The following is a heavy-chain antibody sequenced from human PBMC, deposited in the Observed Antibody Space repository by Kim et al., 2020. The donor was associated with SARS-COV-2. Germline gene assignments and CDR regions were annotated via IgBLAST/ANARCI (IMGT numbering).Heavy chain of an antibody. D-gene: IGHD3-10*01. Sequence: ASVKVSCKASGYTFTSYGISWVRQAPGQGLEWMGWISAYNGNTNYAQKLQGRVTMTTDTSTSTAYMELRSLRSDDTAVYYCARVFTMVRGVKGAFDIWGQGTMVTVSS. CDR3: ARVFTMVRGVKGAFDI. CDR1: GYTFTSYG. CDR2: ISAYNGNT. V-gene: IGHV1-18*04. J-gene: IGHJ3*02.